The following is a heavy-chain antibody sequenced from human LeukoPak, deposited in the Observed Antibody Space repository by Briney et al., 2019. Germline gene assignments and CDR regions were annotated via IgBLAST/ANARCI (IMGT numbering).Heavy chain of an antibody. D-gene: IGHD3-22*01. J-gene: IGHJ4*02. Sequence: GRSLRLSCAASGFTFSSNYMSWVRQAPGKGLEWVSAISGSGGSTYYADSVKGRFTISRDNSKNTLYLQMNSLRAEDTAVYYCAKGASGDYHDSSGYCGYWGQGTLVTVSS. CDR2: ISGSGGST. V-gene: IGHV3-23*01. CDR1: GFTFSSNY. CDR3: AKGASGDYHDSSGYCGY.